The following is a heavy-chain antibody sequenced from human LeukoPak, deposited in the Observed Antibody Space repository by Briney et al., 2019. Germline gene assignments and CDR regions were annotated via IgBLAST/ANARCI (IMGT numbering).Heavy chain of an antibody. D-gene: IGHD3-22*01. CDR2: IYYSGST. CDR3: ASSYYDSSGYRLYYYYGMDV. J-gene: IGHJ6*02. Sequence: SETLSLTCAVYGGSFSGYYWSWIRQPPGKGLEWIGYIYYSGSTNYNPSLKSRVTISVDTSKNQFSLKLSSVTAADTAVYYCASSYYDSSGYRLYYYYGMDVWGQGTTVTVSS. CDR1: GGSFSGYY. V-gene: IGHV4-59*08.